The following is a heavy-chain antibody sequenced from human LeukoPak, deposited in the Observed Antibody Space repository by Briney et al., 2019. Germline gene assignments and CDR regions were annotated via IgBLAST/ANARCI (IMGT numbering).Heavy chain of an antibody. CDR1: GGSISSSNW. Sequence: PSETLSLTCAVSGGSISSSNWWSWVRQPPGKGLEWIGEIYHSGSTNYNPSLKSRVTISVDKSKNQFSLKLSSVTAADTAVYYCARHYYDSSGYSNHLTFKGFDYWGQGTLVTVSS. CDR2: IYHSGST. CDR3: ARHYYDSSGYSNHLTFKGFDY. J-gene: IGHJ4*02. D-gene: IGHD3-22*01. V-gene: IGHV4-4*02.